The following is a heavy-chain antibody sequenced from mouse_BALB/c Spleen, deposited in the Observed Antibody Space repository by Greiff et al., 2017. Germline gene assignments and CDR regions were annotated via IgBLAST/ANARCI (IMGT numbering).Heavy chain of an antibody. J-gene: IGHJ1*01. CDR3: ARHENEGDFV. Sequence: EVKLVESGGGLVKPGGSLKLSCAASGFTFSSYAMSWVRQTPEKRLEWVATISSGGSYTYYPDSVKGRFTISRDNAKNTLYLQMSSLRSEDTAMYYCARHENEGDFVWGAGTAVTVSS. V-gene: IGHV5-9-3*01. CDR2: ISSGGSYT. CDR1: GFTFSSYA.